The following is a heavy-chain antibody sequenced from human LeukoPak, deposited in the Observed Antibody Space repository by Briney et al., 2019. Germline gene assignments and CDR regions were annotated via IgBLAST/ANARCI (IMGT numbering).Heavy chain of an antibody. D-gene: IGHD3-22*01. Sequence: GGSLRLSCAASGFTVSSNDMSWVRQAPGKGLECVSLIYSGGSTYYANSVKGRFTISRDNSKNTLYLQMSSLRAEDTAVYYSASSSAWGRGYYHFDYWGQGTLVTVSS. CDR3: ASSSAWGRGYYHFDY. J-gene: IGHJ4*02. CDR2: IYSGGST. CDR1: GFTVSSND. V-gene: IGHV3-53*01.